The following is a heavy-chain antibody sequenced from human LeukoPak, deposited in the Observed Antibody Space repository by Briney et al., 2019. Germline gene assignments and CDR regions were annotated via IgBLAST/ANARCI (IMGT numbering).Heavy chain of an antibody. CDR1: GFTFNSYA. V-gene: IGHV3-23*01. Sequence: PGGSLRLSCAASGFTFNSYAMSWARQAPGKGLEWVSAISGSGGSTYYADSVKGRFTISRDNSKNTLYLQMNSLRAEDTAVYYCAKDDPTNIAVPGNRSLYWGQGTLVTVSS. CDR2: ISGSGGST. D-gene: IGHD6-19*01. CDR3: AKDDPTNIAVPGNRSLY. J-gene: IGHJ4*02.